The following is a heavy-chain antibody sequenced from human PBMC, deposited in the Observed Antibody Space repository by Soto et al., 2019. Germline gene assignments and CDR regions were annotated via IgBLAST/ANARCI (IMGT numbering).Heavy chain of an antibody. V-gene: IGHV1-3*01. Sequence: SVKFSWKASGYTFTSYAMHWVRQAPGQRLDCIGWINAGNGNTKYSQKFQGRVTITRDTSASTAYMELSSLRSEDTAVYYCARETTVVIVGFDYWGHGTLDTVSS. CDR1: GYTFTSYA. J-gene: IGHJ4*01. D-gene: IGHD4-17*01. CDR3: ARETTVVIVGFDY. CDR2: INAGNGNT.